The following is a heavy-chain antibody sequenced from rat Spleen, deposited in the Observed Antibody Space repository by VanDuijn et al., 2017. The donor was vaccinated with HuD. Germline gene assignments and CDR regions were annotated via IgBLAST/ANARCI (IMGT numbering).Heavy chain of an antibody. CDR2: ISYDGNSI. Sequence: EVQLVESDGGLVRPGRSLKLSCATSGFTFTDFYMAWVRQAPTKGLEWVATISYDGNSIYYRDSVKGRFTISRDNAQSTLYLQMDSLRSEDTATYYCARAGYLRDWYFDFWGPEPWSPCPQ. J-gene: IGHJ1*01. D-gene: IGHD2-2*01. CDR3: ARAGYLRDWYFDF. V-gene: IGHV5-29*01. CDR1: GFTFTDFY.